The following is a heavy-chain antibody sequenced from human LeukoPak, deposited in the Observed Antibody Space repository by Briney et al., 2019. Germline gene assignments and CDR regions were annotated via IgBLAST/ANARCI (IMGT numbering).Heavy chain of an antibody. D-gene: IGHD1-26*01. CDR2: INPNSGGT. CDR3: TREESGSYMDNFYFDY. V-gene: IGHV1-2*02. CDR1: GGTSSSYA. Sequence: ASVKVSCKASGGTSSSYAISWVRQAPGQGLEWMGWINPNSGGTNFAQKFRGRVTLTRDTSSSTGYMELSRLTSDDTAVYYCTREESGSYMDNFYFDYWGQGTLVIVSS. J-gene: IGHJ4*02.